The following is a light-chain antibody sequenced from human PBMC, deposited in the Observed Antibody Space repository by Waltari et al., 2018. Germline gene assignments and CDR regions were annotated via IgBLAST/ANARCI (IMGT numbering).Light chain of an antibody. Sequence: DIQLTQSPSFLSASVGDRVTITCRASQGISSYLAWYQQKPGKAPKLLIYAASPLQSGVPSRCSGSGSGTEFTLTISSLQPEDFATYYCQQLNSYLITFGQGTRLEIK. CDR1: QGISSY. CDR3: QQLNSYLIT. J-gene: IGKJ5*01. CDR2: AAS. V-gene: IGKV1-9*01.